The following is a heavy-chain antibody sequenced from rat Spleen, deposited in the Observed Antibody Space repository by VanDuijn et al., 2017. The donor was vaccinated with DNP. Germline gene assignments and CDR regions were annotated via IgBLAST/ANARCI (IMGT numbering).Heavy chain of an antibody. CDR1: GFTFSNYD. J-gene: IGHJ2*01. V-gene: IGHV5-27*01. Sequence: EVQLVESGGGLVQPGRSLKLSCAASGFTFSNYDMAWVRQAPKKGLEWVASISATGGSTSSRDSVRGRFTISRDNAKSILYLQMDSLRSEDTATFYCTTDFERGYWGQGVMVTVSS. D-gene: IGHD1-11*01. CDR2: ISATGGST. CDR3: TTDFERGY.